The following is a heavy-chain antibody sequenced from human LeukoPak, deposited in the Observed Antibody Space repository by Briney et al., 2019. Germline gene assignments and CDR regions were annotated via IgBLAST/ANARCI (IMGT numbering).Heavy chain of an antibody. CDR1: GFTFDDYG. J-gene: IGHJ4*02. V-gene: IGHV3-20*04. D-gene: IGHD3-10*01. Sequence: GGSLRLSCAASGFTFDDYGMSWVRQAPGKGLEWVSGINWNGGSTGYADSVKGRFTISRDNAKNSLYLQMNSLRAEDTALYYCARDRLPMVRGDFDYWGQGTLVTVSS. CDR2: INWNGGST. CDR3: ARDRLPMVRGDFDY.